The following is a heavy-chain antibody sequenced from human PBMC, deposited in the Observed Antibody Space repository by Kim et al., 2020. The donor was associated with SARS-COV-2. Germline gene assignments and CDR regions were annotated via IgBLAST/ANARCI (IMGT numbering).Heavy chain of an antibody. CDR3: AKDLRGLSSGWSSYYYYGMDV. Sequence: GGSLRLSCAASGFTFDDYAMHWVRQAPGKGLEWVSGISWNSGSIGYADSVKGRFTISRDNAKNSLYLQMNSLRAEDTALYYCAKDLRGLSSGWSSYYYYGMDVWGQGTTVTVSS. CDR2: ISWNSGSI. J-gene: IGHJ6*02. D-gene: IGHD6-19*01. CDR1: GFTFDDYA. V-gene: IGHV3-9*01.